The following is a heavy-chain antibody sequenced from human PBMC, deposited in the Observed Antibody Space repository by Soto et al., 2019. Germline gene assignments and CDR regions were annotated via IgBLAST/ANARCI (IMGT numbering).Heavy chain of an antibody. CDR2: IIPILGIA. CDR1: GGTFSSYT. Sequence: QVQLVQSGAEVKKPGSSVKVSCKASGGTFSSYTISWVRQAPGQGLEWMGRIIPILGIANYAQKFQGRLTITADKSTSTAYMELSSLRAEDTAVYYCARGDSSYCSGGSCYLEDYWGQGTLVTVSS. V-gene: IGHV1-69*02. J-gene: IGHJ4*02. CDR3: ARGDSSYCSGGSCYLEDY. D-gene: IGHD2-15*01.